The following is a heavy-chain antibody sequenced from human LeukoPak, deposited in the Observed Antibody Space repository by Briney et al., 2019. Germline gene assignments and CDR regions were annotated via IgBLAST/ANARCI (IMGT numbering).Heavy chain of an antibody. D-gene: IGHD5-24*01. Sequence: GESLQISCEGSGYSFTNYWIGWVRQMPGKGLEWMGIIYPGGSDTRYSPSFQGQVTISADKSIRTAYLQWSSLKASDTAIYHCVRGRDGYNENDAFDIWGQGTMVTVSS. CDR1: GYSFTNYW. CDR2: IYPGGSDT. J-gene: IGHJ3*02. V-gene: IGHV5-51*01. CDR3: VRGRDGYNENDAFDI.